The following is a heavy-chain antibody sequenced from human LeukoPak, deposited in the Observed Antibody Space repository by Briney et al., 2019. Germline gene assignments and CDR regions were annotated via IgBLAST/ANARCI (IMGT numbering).Heavy chain of an antibody. J-gene: IGHJ5*02. CDR3: ARAAQPGFDP. D-gene: IGHD1-14*01. CDR1: GLTFSTYS. V-gene: IGHV3-48*01. Sequence: GGSLRLSCGASGLTFSTYSMNWVRQAPGKGLEWVSYISSDSGTIYYADSVKGRFTISRDNAKNSLYLQMNSLRAEDTAVYYCARAAQPGFDPWGQGNLGTVSS. CDR2: ISSDSGTI.